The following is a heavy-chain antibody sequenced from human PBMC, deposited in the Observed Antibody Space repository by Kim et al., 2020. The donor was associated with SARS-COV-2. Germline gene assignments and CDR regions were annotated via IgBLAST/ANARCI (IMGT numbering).Heavy chain of an antibody. CDR3: ARDAYVVLRHSGYYYGMDV. CDR2: TYYRSKWYN. V-gene: IGHV6-1*01. D-gene: IGHD3-3*01. Sequence: SQTLSLTCAISGDSVSSNSAAWNWIRQSPSRGLEWLGRTYYRSKWYNDYAVSVKSRITINPDTSKNQFSLQLNSVTPEDTSVYYCARDAYVVLRHSGYYYGMDVWGQGTTVTVSS. J-gene: IGHJ6*02. CDR1: GDSVSSNSAA.